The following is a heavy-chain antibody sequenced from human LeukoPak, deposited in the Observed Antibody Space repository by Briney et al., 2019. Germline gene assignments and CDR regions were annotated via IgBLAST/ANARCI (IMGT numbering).Heavy chain of an antibody. D-gene: IGHD6-19*01. CDR1: GFTVSSNY. J-gene: IGHJ4*02. V-gene: IGHV3-66*01. CDR3: ARFPDKYSSGWSPSYYFDY. CDR2: IYSGGST. Sequence: GGSLRLSCAASGFTVSSNYMSWVRQAPGKGLEWVSVIYSGGSTYYADSVKGRFTISRDNSKNTLYLQMNSLRAEDTAVYYCARFPDKYSSGWSPSYYFDYWGQGTLVTVSS.